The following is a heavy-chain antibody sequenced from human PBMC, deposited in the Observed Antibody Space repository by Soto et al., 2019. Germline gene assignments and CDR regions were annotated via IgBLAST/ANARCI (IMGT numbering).Heavy chain of an antibody. CDR1: GFTADDYA. D-gene: IGHD4-17*01. CDR2: ISSNSDTI. V-gene: IGHV3-9*02. J-gene: IGHJ4*02. Sequence: EVQLVESGGGLVQPGRSLRLSCVASGFTADDYAMHWVRQAPGKGLEWVSGISSNSDTIDYADSVKGRFTISRDNAKNSLFLQMNSLRPEDTALYYCAKDMKWGGMTTSHYFDSWGQGTLVTVSS. CDR3: AKDMKWGGMTTSHYFDS.